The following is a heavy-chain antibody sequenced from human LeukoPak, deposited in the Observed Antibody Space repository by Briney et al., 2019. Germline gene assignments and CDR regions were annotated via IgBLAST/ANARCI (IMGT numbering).Heavy chain of an antibody. Sequence: PSETLSLTCTVSGGSISSGGYYWIWIRQHPGKGLEWIGYTYYSGSTNYNPSLKSRVTISVDTSKNQFSLKLSSVTAADTAVYYCARFTIFGVVINYYYGMDVWGQGTTVTVSS. V-gene: IGHV4-31*03. CDR2: TYYSGST. CDR3: ARFTIFGVVINYYYGMDV. D-gene: IGHD3-3*01. J-gene: IGHJ6*02. CDR1: GGSISSGGYY.